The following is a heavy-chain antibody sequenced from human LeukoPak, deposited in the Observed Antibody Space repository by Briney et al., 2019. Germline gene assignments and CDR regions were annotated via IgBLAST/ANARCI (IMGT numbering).Heavy chain of an antibody. D-gene: IGHD2-15*01. J-gene: IGHJ5*02. CDR3: ARGLNVVVVAATQARGWFDP. V-gene: IGHV1-46*01. Sequence: ASVKVSCKASGYXFTSYYIHWVRQAPGQGLEWMGIINPSGGSTSYAQKFQGRVTMTRDTSTSTVYMELSSLRSEDTAVYYCARGLNVVVVAATQARGWFDPWGQGTLVTVSS. CDR1: GYXFTSYY. CDR2: INPSGGST.